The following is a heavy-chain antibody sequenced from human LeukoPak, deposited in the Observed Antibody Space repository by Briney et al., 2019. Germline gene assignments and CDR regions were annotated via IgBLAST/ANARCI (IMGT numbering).Heavy chain of an antibody. CDR1: GYTFTDYY. V-gene: IGHV1-2*02. D-gene: IGHD3-9*01. J-gene: IGHJ3*02. CDR2: INPNSGGT. CDR3: ARDLGYNILTGYYAHDAFDI. Sequence: APVKVSCKASGYTFTDYYLHWVRQAPGQGLEWMGWINPNSGGTNYAQRFQGRVTMTRDTSISTAYMELTRLRSDDTAVYYCARDLGYNILTGYYAHDAFDIWGQGTVVTVSS.